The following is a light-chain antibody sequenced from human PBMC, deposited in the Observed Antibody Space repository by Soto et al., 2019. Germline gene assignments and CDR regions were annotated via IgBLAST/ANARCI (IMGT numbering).Light chain of an antibody. Sequence: ILMSQSPATLSVYTGERATLSCRASQNIDNKLVWYQQKPGQVPRLLIYDASTRATGIPARLSGSGSGTEFTLTIRSLQSEDFAVYCCQPFHYWWTFGQGTQVDIK. CDR2: DAS. CDR1: QNIDNK. J-gene: IGKJ1*01. CDR3: QPFHYWWT. V-gene: IGKV3-15*01.